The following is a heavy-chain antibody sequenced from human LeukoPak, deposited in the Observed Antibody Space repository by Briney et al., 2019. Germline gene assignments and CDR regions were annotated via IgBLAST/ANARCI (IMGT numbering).Heavy chain of an antibody. Sequence: GESLKISCKGSGYSFPSDWIGWVRQMPGKGLEWMGRIDPSDSYTNYSPSFQGHVTISADKSFSTAYLQWTSLKASDTAMYYCARHAKAYGSSCDYWGQGTLVTVSS. D-gene: IGHD6-13*01. CDR1: GYSFPSDW. V-gene: IGHV5-10-1*01. CDR2: IDPSDSYT. CDR3: ARHAKAYGSSCDY. J-gene: IGHJ4*02.